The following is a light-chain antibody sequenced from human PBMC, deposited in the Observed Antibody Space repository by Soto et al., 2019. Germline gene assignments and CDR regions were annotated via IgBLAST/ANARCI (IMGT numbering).Light chain of an antibody. CDR3: QQYHNWPA. J-gene: IGKJ1*01. V-gene: IGKV3-15*01. CDR1: QIVFSS. Sequence: EIVMTQSPDTLSVSQVERATLSFRASQIVFSSLAWYQQKPGQAPWLLIYGAATRATGIPARFSGSGSGTEFTLTISSLQSEDFAVYYCQQYHNWPAFGQGTKVDIK. CDR2: GAA.